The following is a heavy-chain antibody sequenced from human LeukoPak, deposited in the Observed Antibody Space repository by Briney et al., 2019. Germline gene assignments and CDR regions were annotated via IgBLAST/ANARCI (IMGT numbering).Heavy chain of an antibody. J-gene: IGHJ4*02. Sequence: ASVKVSCKASGYTFTIYGISWVRQAPGQGLEWMGWISAYNGNTNYAQKLQGRATMTTDTSTRTAYMELTSLRSDDTAVYYCARDSVAATLDYWGQGTLVTVSS. CDR1: GYTFTIYG. CDR2: ISAYNGNT. V-gene: IGHV1-18*01. D-gene: IGHD2-15*01. CDR3: ARDSVAATLDY.